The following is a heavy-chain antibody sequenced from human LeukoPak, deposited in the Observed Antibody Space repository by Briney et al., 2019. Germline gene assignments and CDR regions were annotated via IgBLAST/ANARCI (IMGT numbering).Heavy chain of an antibody. Sequence: SETLSLTCTVSGASITSYYWSWLRQPPGKGLEWIGNMPYSGSTTYNPFLKSRVTISVDTSKNQFSLKLSSVTTADTAVYYCASSVGSGRASAWGQGTLVTVSS. J-gene: IGHJ4*02. CDR1: GASITSYY. CDR2: MPYSGST. CDR3: ASSVGSGRASA. V-gene: IGHV4-59*01. D-gene: IGHD3-10*01.